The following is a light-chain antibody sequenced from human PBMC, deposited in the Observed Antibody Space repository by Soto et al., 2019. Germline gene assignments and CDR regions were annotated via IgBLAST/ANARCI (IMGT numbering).Light chain of an antibody. CDR1: QSLVFRDGNIY. CDR3: VEASLLPHA. Sequence: DIVLTQTPLSLVVTLGQPASISCKSSQSLVFRDGNIYLNWLHQRPGQPPRLLIYKTSNRFSGVPDRFSGSGTGTDFTLKISKVEAEDVGVYYCVEASLLPHAFGQGTKVEIK. V-gene: IGKV2-24*01. CDR2: KTS. J-gene: IGKJ1*01.